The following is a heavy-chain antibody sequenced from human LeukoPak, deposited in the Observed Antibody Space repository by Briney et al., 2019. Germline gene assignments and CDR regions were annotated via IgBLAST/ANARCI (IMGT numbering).Heavy chain of an antibody. Sequence: GGSLRLSCAASGFTFSSYEMNWVRQAPGKGLEWVSYISSSGSTIYYADSVKGRFTISRDNAKNSLYLQMNSLRAEDTAVYYCARGPSPADAFDIWGQGTMVTVSS. V-gene: IGHV3-48*03. CDR1: GFTFSSYE. CDR3: ARGPSPADAFDI. CDR2: ISSSGSTI. J-gene: IGHJ3*02.